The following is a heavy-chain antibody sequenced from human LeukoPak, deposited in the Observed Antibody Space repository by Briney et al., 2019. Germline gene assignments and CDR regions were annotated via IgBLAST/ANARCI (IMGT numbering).Heavy chain of an antibody. Sequence: GGSLRLSCAASGFTFTSYGMSWVRQAPGKGLEWVSPINTSGATTYYADSVKGRFTISRDNSKNTLYLQMNSLRAEDTAVYYCAKDPSYYGSTSNNDYWGQGTLATVSS. CDR2: INTSGATT. V-gene: IGHV3-23*01. D-gene: IGHD3-10*01. CDR3: AKDPSYYGSTSNNDY. J-gene: IGHJ4*02. CDR1: GFTFTSYG.